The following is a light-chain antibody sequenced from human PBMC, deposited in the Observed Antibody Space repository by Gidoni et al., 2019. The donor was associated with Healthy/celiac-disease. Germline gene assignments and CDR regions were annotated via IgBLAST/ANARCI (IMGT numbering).Light chain of an antibody. CDR3: QQYNSYST. CDR1: QSISSW. V-gene: IGKV1-5*01. J-gene: IGKJ4*01. Sequence: DIQMTQSPSTLSASVGDRVTITCRASQSISSWLAWYQQKPWKAPKLLIYDASSLESGVPSRFSGSGSGTEFTLTSSSLQPDDFATYYCQQYNSYSTFGGGTKVEIK. CDR2: DAS.